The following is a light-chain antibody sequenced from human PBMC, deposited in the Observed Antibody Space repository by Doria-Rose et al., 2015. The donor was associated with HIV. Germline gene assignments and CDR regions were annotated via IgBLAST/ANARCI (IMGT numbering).Light chain of an antibody. CDR2: NTY. V-gene: IGLV8-61*01. CDR3: VLYMGSGIWM. J-gene: IGLJ3*02. CDR1: SGPVTGAYY. Sequence: QIVVTQEPSSSVSLGGTVTLTCGLTSGPVTGAYYPSWHQQTPGQAPRTLIYNTYSLSSGVSDRFSGSILGNKAALTISGAQADDESDYYCVLYMGSGIWMFGGGTKLTVL.